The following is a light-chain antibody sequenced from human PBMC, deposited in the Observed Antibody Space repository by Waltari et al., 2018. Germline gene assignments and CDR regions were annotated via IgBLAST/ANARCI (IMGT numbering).Light chain of an antibody. Sequence: EIVLTQAPATLSFSPGDRATLSCRASQSIQTFLAWYQQKPGQAPRRLIYNSSLRASGVPVRFRGSGSGTDFTLTISHLEPEDFAFYFCQHRDNWLFTFGPGTKVEIK. V-gene: IGKV3-11*01. CDR1: QSIQTF. CDR3: QHRDNWLFT. CDR2: NSS. J-gene: IGKJ3*01.